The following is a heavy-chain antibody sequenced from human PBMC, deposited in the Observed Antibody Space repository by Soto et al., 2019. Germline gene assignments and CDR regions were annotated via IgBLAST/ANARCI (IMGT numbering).Heavy chain of an antibody. V-gene: IGHV4-4*02. Sequence: QVQLQESGPGLVNPSGTLSLTCAISGGSVSTINWWSWVRQPPGKGLEWIGEIHHTDGSHYNPSLKSRVSISDDKSKNQISLQLTSVTAADTAVYYCARHGGFSFDSWGQGTLVTVSS. CDR1: GGSVSTINW. D-gene: IGHD2-15*01. CDR3: ARHGGFSFDS. CDR2: IHHTDGS. J-gene: IGHJ4*02.